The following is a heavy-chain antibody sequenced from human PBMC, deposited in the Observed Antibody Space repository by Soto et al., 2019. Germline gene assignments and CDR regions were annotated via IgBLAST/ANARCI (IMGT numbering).Heavy chain of an antibody. Sequence: GESRKISCKGSGYSFTSYWISWVRQMPGKGLEWMGRIDPSDSYTNYSPSFQGHVTISADKSISTAYLQWSSLKASDTAMYYCARGVRFLEWYKNYYYYGMDVWGQGTTVTVSS. V-gene: IGHV5-10-1*01. CDR3: ARGVRFLEWYKNYYYYGMDV. CDR2: IDPSDSYT. CDR1: GYSFTSYW. J-gene: IGHJ6*02. D-gene: IGHD3-3*01.